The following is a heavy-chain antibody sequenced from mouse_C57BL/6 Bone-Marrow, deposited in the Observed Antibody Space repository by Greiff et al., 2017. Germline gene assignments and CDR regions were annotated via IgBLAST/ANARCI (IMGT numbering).Heavy chain of an antibody. V-gene: IGHV1-72*01. J-gene: IGHJ4*01. CDR3: ARKFSYYGSSYPYSAVDY. D-gene: IGHD1-1*01. CDR2: IDPNSGGT. CDR1: GYTFTSYW. Sequence: QVQLQQPGAELVKPGASVKLSCKASGYTFTSYWMDWVKQRPGRGLEWVGRIDPNSGGTKYNEKFKSKATLTVDKPSSTTYMQLSSLTSEDSAFYYCARKFSYYGSSYPYSAVDYWGQGTSVTVSS.